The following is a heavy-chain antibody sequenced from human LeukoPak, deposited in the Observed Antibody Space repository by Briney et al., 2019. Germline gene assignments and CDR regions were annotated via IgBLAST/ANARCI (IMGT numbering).Heavy chain of an antibody. J-gene: IGHJ3*02. V-gene: IGHV4-61*02. Sequence: SQTLSLTCTVSGGSISSGNYYWSWIRQPAGKGLEWIGRIYTSGSTNYNPSLKSRVTISVDTSKNQFSLRLSSVTAADTAVYYCSRGGELQNTFDIWGQGTMVTVSS. CDR1: GGSISSGNYY. D-gene: IGHD1-26*01. CDR3: SRGGELQNTFDI. CDR2: IYTSGST.